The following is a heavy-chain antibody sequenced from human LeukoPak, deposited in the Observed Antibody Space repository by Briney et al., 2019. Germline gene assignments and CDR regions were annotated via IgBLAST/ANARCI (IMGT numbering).Heavy chain of an antibody. Sequence: SETLSLTCTVSGGSISSYYWSWIRQTPGKGLEWIGYIYYSGSTNYNPSLKSRVTISVDTSKNQFSLKLSSVTAADTAVYYCARDGLVWAVEGAFDIWGQGTMVTVSS. J-gene: IGHJ3*02. CDR3: ARDGLVWAVEGAFDI. CDR1: GGSISSYY. D-gene: IGHD2-8*01. CDR2: IYYSGST. V-gene: IGHV4-59*01.